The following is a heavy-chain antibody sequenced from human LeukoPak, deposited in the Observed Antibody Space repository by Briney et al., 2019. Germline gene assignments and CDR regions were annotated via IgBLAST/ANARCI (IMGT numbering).Heavy chain of an antibody. J-gene: IGHJ4*02. Sequence: SETLSLTCTVSGASISSYYWSWIRQPPGKGLEWIGYIYYSGSTNYNPSLKSRVTISVDTSKNQFSLKLSSVTAADTAVYYCARDRTMIEGYFDYWGQGTLVTVSS. V-gene: IGHV4-59*01. D-gene: IGHD3-22*01. CDR3: ARDRTMIEGYFDY. CDR1: GASISSYY. CDR2: IYYSGST.